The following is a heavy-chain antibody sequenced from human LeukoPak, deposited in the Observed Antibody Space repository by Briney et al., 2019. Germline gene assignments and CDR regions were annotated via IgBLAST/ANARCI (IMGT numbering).Heavy chain of an antibody. CDR2: ISGSGGST. V-gene: IGHV3-23*01. D-gene: IGHD3-10*02. Sequence: GGSLRLSCAASGFTFSSYGMHWVRQAPGKGLEWVSAISGSGGSTYYADSVKGRFTISRDNAKSSLYLQMNSLRAEDTAVYYCAELGITMIGGVWGKGTTVTISS. CDR3: AELGITMIGGV. J-gene: IGHJ6*04. CDR1: GFTFSSYG.